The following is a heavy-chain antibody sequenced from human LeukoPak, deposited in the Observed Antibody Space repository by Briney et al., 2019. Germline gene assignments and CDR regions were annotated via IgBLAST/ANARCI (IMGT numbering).Heavy chain of an antibody. CDR3: ARGRHRLGYCTNGVCYRKYYYYYYMDV. J-gene: IGHJ6*03. D-gene: IGHD2-8*01. V-gene: IGHV4-34*01. CDR1: GWSFSGYY. CDR2: INHSGST. Sequence: SETLSLTCAVYGWSFSGYYWSWIRQPPGKGLEWIGEINHSGSTNYNTSLKSRVTISVDTSKNQFSLKLSSVTAADTAVYYYARGRHRLGYCTNGVCYRKYYYYYYMDVWGKGTTVTVSS.